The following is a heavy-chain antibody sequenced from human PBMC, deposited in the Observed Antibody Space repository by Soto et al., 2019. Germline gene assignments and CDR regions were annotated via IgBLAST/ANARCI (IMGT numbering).Heavy chain of an antibody. D-gene: IGHD3-10*01. CDR1: GFTFSGHT. CDR2: VSSSSSYI. CDR3: ARCMGFDGSGYAFFDS. Sequence: EVQLVESGRGLVKPGGSLRLSCAASGFTFSGHTINWVRQAQGKGLEWVSSVSSSSSYIYYADSVKGRFTVSRDNAEKSLYLQMNSLRAEDTAIYYCARCMGFDGSGYAFFDSWGQGTLVTVSS. J-gene: IGHJ4*02. V-gene: IGHV3-21*01.